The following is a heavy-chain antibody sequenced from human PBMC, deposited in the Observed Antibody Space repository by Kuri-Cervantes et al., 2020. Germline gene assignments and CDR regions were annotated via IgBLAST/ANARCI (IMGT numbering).Heavy chain of an antibody. V-gene: IGHV3-30-3*01. CDR1: GFTFSSYA. CDR3: ARDGSGWWGADAFDI. D-gene: IGHD6-19*01. Sequence: GESLKISCVASGFTFSSYAMHWVRQAPGKGLEWVAVISYDGSNKYYADSVKGRFTISRDNSKNTLYLQMNSLRAEDTAVYYCARDGSGWWGADAFDIWGQGTMVTVSS. CDR2: ISYDGSNK. J-gene: IGHJ3*02.